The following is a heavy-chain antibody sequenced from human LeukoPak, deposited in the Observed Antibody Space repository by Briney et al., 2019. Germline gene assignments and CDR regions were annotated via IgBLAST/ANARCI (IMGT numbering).Heavy chain of an antibody. D-gene: IGHD1-26*01. CDR1: GGSISSGDYY. CDR3: ARELDIGRGAPYAFDI. J-gene: IGHJ3*02. V-gene: IGHV4-30-4*08. CDR2: IYYSGST. Sequence: SETLSLTCTVSGGSISSGDYYWSWIRQPPGKGLEWIGSIYYSGSTYYNPSLKSRVTISVDTSKNQYSLKLSSVTAADTAVYYCARELDIGRGAPYAFDIWGQGTMVTVSS.